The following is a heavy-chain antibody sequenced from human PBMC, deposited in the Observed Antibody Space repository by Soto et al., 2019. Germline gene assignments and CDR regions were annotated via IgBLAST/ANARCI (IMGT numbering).Heavy chain of an antibody. CDR2: IIPIFGTA. Sequence: QVQLMQSGAEVKKPGSSVKVSCKASGGTFSSYAISWVRQAPGQGLEWMGGIIPIFGTANYAQKFQGRVTITADESTSTAYMELSSLRSEDTAVYYCARDRGGYCSGGSCYSSDDYWGQGTLVTVSS. CDR3: ARDRGGYCSGGSCYSSDDY. CDR1: GGTFSSYA. D-gene: IGHD2-15*01. J-gene: IGHJ4*02. V-gene: IGHV1-69*01.